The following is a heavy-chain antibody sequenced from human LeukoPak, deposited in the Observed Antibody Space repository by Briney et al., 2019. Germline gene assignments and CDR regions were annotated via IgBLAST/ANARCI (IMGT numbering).Heavy chain of an antibody. J-gene: IGHJ4*02. CDR2: IIPIFGTA. CDR3: ASLQPVRSYYPFGY. Sequence: SVKVSCKASGGTFSSYAISWVRQAPGQGLEWMGGIIPIFGTANYAQKFQGRVTIIADESTSTAYMELSSLRSEDTAVYYCASLQPVRSYYPFGYWGQGTLVTVSS. CDR1: GGTFSSYA. V-gene: IGHV1-69*13. D-gene: IGHD1-26*01.